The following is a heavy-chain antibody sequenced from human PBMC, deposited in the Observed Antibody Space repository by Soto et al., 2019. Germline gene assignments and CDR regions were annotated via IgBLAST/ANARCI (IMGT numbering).Heavy chain of an antibody. Sequence: QVPLVESGGGVVQPGRSLRLSCAASGFTFSTYGMHWVRQAPGKGLKWVAVTWYDGSNKYYADSVKGRFTTSRDISKNTMYLQMNSLGAEDTAVYYCARDHEQWLIERAYGMDVWGQGTTVIVSS. CDR3: ARDHEQWLIERAYGMDV. J-gene: IGHJ6*02. CDR1: GFTFSTYG. CDR2: TWYDGSNK. D-gene: IGHD6-19*01. V-gene: IGHV3-33*01.